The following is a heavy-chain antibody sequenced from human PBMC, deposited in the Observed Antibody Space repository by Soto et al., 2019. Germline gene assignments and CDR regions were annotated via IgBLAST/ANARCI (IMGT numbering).Heavy chain of an antibody. J-gene: IGHJ3*02. D-gene: IGHD3-10*01. CDR1: GFTFSSYT. V-gene: IGHV3-48*02. CDR2: ISRSSSTI. CDR3: ASELLGPWELDAFDI. Sequence: EVQLVESGGGLVQPGGSLRLSCAASGFTFSSYTMNWVRQAPGKGLEWVSYISRSSSTIYYADSVKGRFTISRDNDKSSLALEMSSLRDDVSAVYCCASELLGPWELDAFDIRGQGTILTVSS.